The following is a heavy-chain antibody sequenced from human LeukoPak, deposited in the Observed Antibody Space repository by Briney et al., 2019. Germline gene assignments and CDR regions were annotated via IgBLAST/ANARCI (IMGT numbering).Heavy chain of an antibody. D-gene: IGHD7-27*01. J-gene: IGHJ4*02. CDR3: ARERNGDFDY. CDR2: IYSSGHT. V-gene: IGHV4-4*07. CDR1: GGSISSYY. Sequence: SETLSLTCTVSGGSISSYYWNWIRQPAGGGLEWIGRIYSSGHTNYNPSLKSRVTMSVDKFKNQFSLKVTSVTAADTAVYYCARERNGDFDYWGQGTLVTVSS.